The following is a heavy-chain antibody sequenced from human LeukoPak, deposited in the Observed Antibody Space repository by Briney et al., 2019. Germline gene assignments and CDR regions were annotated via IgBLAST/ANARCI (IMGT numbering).Heavy chain of an antibody. D-gene: IGHD3-22*01. CDR3: ARDGYYYDSSGSKRYFDY. J-gene: IGHJ4*02. V-gene: IGHV4-59*12. CDR1: GGSISSYY. CDR2: ISYSGST. Sequence: PSETLSLTCTVSGGSISSYYWSWIRQPPGKGLEWIGYISYSGSTNYNPSLKSRVTMSVDTSKNQSSLKLSSVTAADTAVYYCARDGYYYDSSGSKRYFDYWGQGTLVTVSS.